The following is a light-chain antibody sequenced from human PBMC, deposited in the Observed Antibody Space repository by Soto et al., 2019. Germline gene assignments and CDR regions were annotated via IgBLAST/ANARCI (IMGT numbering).Light chain of an antibody. CDR2: GAS. V-gene: IGKV3-15*01. Sequence: EIVMTHSPATLSVSRGGRATPSCRASLCISGALAWYQQKPGQAPRRLIYGASTRATSCPARFSGSGSGTDFTLTISSLQSEDFAVYDCLQYNNGPRTFGQGTK. CDR1: LCISGA. CDR3: LQYNNGPRT. J-gene: IGKJ1*01.